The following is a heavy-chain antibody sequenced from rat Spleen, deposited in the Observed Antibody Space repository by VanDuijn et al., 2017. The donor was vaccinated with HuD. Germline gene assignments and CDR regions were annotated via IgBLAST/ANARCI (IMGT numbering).Heavy chain of an antibody. CDR2: ISTGGSI. CDR3: TTLAAVDY. J-gene: IGHJ2*01. Sequence: EVQLVESDGGLVQPGRSLKLSCVASGFTFSDYGMNWIRQAPGKGLEWVAYISTGGSIYYPDSVKGRFTISRDNAQNTLYLQMNSLRSEDTATYYCTTLAAVDYWGQGVMVTVSS. V-gene: IGHV5-31*01. CDR1: GFTFSDYG. D-gene: IGHD1-2*01.